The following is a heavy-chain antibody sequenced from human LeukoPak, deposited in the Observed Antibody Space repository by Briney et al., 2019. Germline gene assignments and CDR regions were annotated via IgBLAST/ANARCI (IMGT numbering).Heavy chain of an antibody. J-gene: IGHJ4*02. V-gene: IGHV1-46*01. CDR3: AREVGDGYNSADY. Sequence: GASVKVSCKASGYTFTSYYMHWVRQAPGQGLEWMGIINPSGGSTSYAQKFQGRVTMTRDMSTCTVYMELSSLRSEDTAVYYCAREVGDGYNSADYWGQGTLVTVS. CDR2: INPSGGST. D-gene: IGHD5-24*01. CDR1: GYTFTSYY.